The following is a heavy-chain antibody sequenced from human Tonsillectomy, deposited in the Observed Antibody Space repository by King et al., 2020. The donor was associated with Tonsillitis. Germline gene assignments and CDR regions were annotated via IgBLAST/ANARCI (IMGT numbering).Heavy chain of an antibody. CDR1: VFTFTISA. CDR2: IFVGSGNT. CDR3: AASPLWSGYRDAFDI. V-gene: IGHV1-58*01. D-gene: IGHD3-3*01. Sequence: QLVQSGPEVKKPGTSVKVSCKASVFTFTISAVQWVQQARGQRLEWIRWIFVGSGNTNYAQKFQERVTITRDMSTSTAYMELSSLRSEDTAVYYCAASPLWSGYRDAFDIWGQGTMVTVSS. J-gene: IGHJ3*02.